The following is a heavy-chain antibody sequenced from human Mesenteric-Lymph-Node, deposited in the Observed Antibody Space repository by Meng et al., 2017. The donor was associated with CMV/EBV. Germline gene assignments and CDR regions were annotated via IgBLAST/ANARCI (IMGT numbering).Heavy chain of an antibody. CDR3: AKDLDWEVAVAGTDY. CDR2: ISSSGDTI. V-gene: IGHV3-11*01. CDR1: GFTFSDYY. D-gene: IGHD6-19*01. Sequence: SGFTFSDYYMTWIRQAPGKGLEWVSYISSSGDTIYYADSVKGRFTISRDNSKNTLYLQMNSLRAEDTAVYYCAKDLDWEVAVAGTDYWGQGTLVTVSS. J-gene: IGHJ4*02.